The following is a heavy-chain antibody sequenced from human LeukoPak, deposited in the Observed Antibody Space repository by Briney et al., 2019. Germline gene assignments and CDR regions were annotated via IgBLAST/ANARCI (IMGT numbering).Heavy chain of an antibody. CDR2: IDWNSGGI. D-gene: IGHD3-3*01. J-gene: IGHJ4*02. Sequence: GGSLRLSCEASGFTFHDYAMHWVRQAPGKDLAWVSTIDWNSGGIGYADSVKGRFTISRDNAKNSLYLHLNSLRPEDTAFYYCVRDVLPVSRSGFDQWGQGTLVTVSS. V-gene: IGHV3-9*01. CDR3: VRDVLPVSRSGFDQ. CDR1: GFTFHDYA.